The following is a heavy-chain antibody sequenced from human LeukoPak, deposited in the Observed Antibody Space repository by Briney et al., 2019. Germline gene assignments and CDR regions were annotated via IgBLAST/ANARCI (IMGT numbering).Heavy chain of an antibody. V-gene: IGHV1-69*13. J-gene: IGHJ5*02. Sequence: ASVKVSCKASGGTFSSYAISWVRQAPGQGLEWMGGIIPIFGTANYAQKFQGRVTITADESTSTAYMELSSLRSEDTAVYYCARVPVTMVRGVIISFDPWGQGTQVTVSS. CDR2: IIPIFGTA. CDR1: GGTFSSYA. CDR3: ARVPVTMVRGVIISFDP. D-gene: IGHD3-10*01.